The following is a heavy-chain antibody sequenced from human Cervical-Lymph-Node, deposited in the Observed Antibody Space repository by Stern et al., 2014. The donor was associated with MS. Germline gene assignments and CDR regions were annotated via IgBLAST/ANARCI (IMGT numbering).Heavy chain of an antibody. V-gene: IGHV1-18*01. CDR1: GYTFTNYG. CDR3: ARTYVRAFDY. CDR2: ISAYNGDT. Sequence: QVQLLQPGSEVKKPGDSVKVSCKASGYTFTNYGITWVRQAPGRGLEWMGWISAYNGDTNYAQNLQGRVTMTTDTSMTTAYMELRSLRSDDTAVYYCARTYVRAFDYWGQGSLVTVSS. J-gene: IGHJ4*02. D-gene: IGHD3-16*01.